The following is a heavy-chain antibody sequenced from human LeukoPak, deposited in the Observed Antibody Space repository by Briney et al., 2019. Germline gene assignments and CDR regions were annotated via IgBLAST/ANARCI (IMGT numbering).Heavy chain of an antibody. J-gene: IGHJ4*02. CDR3: VKLWDY. CDR1: GGSISRSDTY. D-gene: IGHD2/OR15-2a*01. V-gene: IGHV4-39*01. Sequence: SETLSLTCTVSGGSISRSDTYWGWIRQPPGRGLEWIGSFYYSGHTYSNPSLKSRVIISADTSRNQFSLRLSSVTATDTATYYCVKLWDYWGQGTLVPVSS. CDR2: FYYSGHT.